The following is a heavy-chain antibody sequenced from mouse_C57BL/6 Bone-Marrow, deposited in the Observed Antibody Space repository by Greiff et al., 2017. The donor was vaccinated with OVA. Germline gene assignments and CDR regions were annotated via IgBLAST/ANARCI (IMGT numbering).Heavy chain of an antibody. J-gene: IGHJ3*01. CDR3: ARDAVDYAWFAY. CDR1: GFTFSDFY. D-gene: IGHD2-4*01. CDR2: SRNKANDYTT. Sequence: EVKVVESGGGLVQSGRSLRLSCATSGFTFSDFYMEWVRQAPGKGLEWIAASRNKANDYTTEYSASVKGRFIVSRDTSQSILYLQMNALSAEDNAIYDCARDAVDYAWFAYWGQGTLVTVSA. V-gene: IGHV7-1*01.